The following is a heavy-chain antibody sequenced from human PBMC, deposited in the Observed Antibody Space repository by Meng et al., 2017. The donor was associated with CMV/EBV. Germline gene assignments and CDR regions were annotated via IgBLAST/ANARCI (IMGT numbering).Heavy chain of an antibody. Sequence: GESLKISCAASGFTFDDYGMSWVRQAPGKGLEWVSGINWNGGSTGYADSVKGRFTISRDNAKNSLYLQMNSLRAEDTAVYYCARGRRVGPDYWGQGTLVTVSS. CDR3: ARGRRVGPDY. D-gene: IGHD1-26*01. CDR2: INWNGGST. J-gene: IGHJ4*02. V-gene: IGHV3-20*04. CDR1: GFTFDDYG.